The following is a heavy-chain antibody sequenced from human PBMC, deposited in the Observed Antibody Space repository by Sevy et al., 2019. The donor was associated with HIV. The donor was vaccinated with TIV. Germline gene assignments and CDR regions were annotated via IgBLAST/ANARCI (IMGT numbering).Heavy chain of an antibody. CDR3: VRETVSSGSAGFFGD. V-gene: IGHV3-30*03. D-gene: IGHD6-19*01. Sequence: GGCLRLSCAASGFTVTNYVIHWVRQAPGKGLEWVALISVDGTNKQYADSVKGRFTISRDDPKNTVYVEMTSLTVEDTALYYCVRETVSSGSAGFFGDWGQGTLVTVSS. J-gene: IGHJ4*02. CDR2: ISVDGTNK. CDR1: GFTVTNYV.